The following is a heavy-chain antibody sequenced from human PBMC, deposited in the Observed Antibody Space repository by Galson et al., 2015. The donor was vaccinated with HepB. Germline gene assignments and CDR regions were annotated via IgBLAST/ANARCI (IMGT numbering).Heavy chain of an antibody. CDR1: GFTFSDYY. J-gene: IGHJ6*02. Sequence: SLRLSCAASGFTFSDYYMSWIRQAPGKGLEWVSYISSSGTTIYYAESVKGRFTSSRDNAKNSLYLQMNSLRAEGTAVYYCARMGPELLYYYYGMNVWGQGTTVTVSS. D-gene: IGHD4-23*01. V-gene: IGHV3-11*01. CDR3: ARMGPELLYYYYGMNV. CDR2: ISSSGTTI.